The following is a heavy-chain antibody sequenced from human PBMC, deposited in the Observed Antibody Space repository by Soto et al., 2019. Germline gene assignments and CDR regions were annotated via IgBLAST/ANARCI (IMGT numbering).Heavy chain of an antibody. D-gene: IGHD1-26*01. Sequence: QVQLVESGGGVVQPGRSLRLSCAASGFTFSSYGMHWVRQAPGKGLEWVAVISYDGSNKYYADSVKGRFTISRDNSKNTLYLQMNSLRAEDTAVYYCAKDSYSGSYYYYGMDVW. CDR2: ISYDGSNK. J-gene: IGHJ6*01. CDR1: GFTFSSYG. CDR3: AKDSYSGSYYYYGMDV. V-gene: IGHV3-30*18.